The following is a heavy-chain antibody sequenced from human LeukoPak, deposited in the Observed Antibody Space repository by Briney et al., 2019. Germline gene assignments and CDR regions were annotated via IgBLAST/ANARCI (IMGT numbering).Heavy chain of an antibody. D-gene: IGHD1-26*01. Sequence: ASVKVSCKASGYTFTSYGISWVRQAPGQGLEWMGWISAYNGNTNYAQKLQGRVTMTTDTSTSTAYMELRSLRSDDTAVYYCARIDAWELLSGGFDYWGQGTLVTVSS. J-gene: IGHJ4*02. CDR3: ARIDAWELLSGGFDY. CDR2: ISAYNGNT. V-gene: IGHV1-18*01. CDR1: GYTFTSYG.